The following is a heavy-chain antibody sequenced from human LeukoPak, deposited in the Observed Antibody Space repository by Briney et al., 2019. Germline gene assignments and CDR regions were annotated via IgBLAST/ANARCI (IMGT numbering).Heavy chain of an antibody. D-gene: IGHD3-16*01. CDR3: ARDRAAGAYPWYFDY. CDR1: GFTFSSYA. J-gene: IGHJ4*02. Sequence: PGGSLRLSCAASGFTFSSYAMSWVRQAPGKGLEWVSAISGSGGSTYYADSVKGRFTISRDNAKNSLYLQMNSPRAEDTAVYYCARDRAAGAYPWYFDYWGQGTLVTVSS. CDR2: ISGSGGST. V-gene: IGHV3-23*01.